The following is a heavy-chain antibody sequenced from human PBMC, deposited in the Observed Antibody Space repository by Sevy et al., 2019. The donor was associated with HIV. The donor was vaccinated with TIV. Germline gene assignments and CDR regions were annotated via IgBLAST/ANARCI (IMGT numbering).Heavy chain of an antibody. CDR3: AKPGVQSGLSSGGANYGCDV. Sequence: GGSLRLSCAASGFSFSNYAMSWVRQAPGKGLEWVSTLIGGGSRTYYADSMTGRFTNSRDNSRNTRYLQMNNLRAEDTGVYYCAKPGVQSGLSSGGANYGCDVCGQGTTVTVSS. D-gene: IGHD2-15*01. CDR1: GFSFSNYA. J-gene: IGHJ6*02. CDR2: LIGGGSRT. V-gene: IGHV3-23*01.